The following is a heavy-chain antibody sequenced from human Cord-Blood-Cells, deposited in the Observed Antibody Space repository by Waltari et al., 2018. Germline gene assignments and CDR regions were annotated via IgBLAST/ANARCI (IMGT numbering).Heavy chain of an antibody. CDR3: ARDQTVVVPAAINDAFDI. V-gene: IGHV1-18*04. CDR1: GYTFTSYG. D-gene: IGHD2-2*01. Sequence: QVQLVQSGAAVKKPGASVKVSCQASGYTFTSYGISWVRQAPGQGLEWMGWISAYNGNTNYAQKLQGRVTMTTDTSTRTAYMELRSLRSDDTAVYYCARDQTVVVPAAINDAFDIWGQGTMVTVSS. J-gene: IGHJ3*02. CDR2: ISAYNGNT.